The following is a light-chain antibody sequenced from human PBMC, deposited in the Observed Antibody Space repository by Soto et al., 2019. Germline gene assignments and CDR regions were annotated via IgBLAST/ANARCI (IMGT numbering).Light chain of an antibody. V-gene: IGKV3-15*01. CDR1: QSVSSN. Sequence: VMAQSPATLSVSPGESATLSCRASQSVSSNLAWYQQKPGQGPRLLIYGASTRATGVPARFSGSGSGIEFTLTISSLQSEDFAVYYCQQYNNWPLTFGGGTKVEVK. CDR3: QQYNNWPLT. J-gene: IGKJ4*01. CDR2: GAS.